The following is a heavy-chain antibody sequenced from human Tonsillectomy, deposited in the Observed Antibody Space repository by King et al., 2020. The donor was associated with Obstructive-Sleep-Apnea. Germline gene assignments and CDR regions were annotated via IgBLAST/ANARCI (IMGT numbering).Heavy chain of an antibody. CDR3: ARTSMITFGGVISYGMDV. D-gene: IGHD3-16*02. V-gene: IGHV4-31*03. Sequence: VQLQESGPGLVKPSQTLSHTCTVSGGSISSGGYYWSWIRQHPGKGLEWIGYIYYSGSTYYNPSLKSRVTISVDTSKNQFSLKLSSVTAADTAVYYCARTSMITFGGVISYGMDVWGQGTTVTVSS. J-gene: IGHJ6*02. CDR1: GGSISSGGYY. CDR2: IYYSGST.